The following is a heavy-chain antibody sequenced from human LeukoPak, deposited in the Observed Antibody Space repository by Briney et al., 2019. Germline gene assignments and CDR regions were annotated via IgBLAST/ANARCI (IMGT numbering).Heavy chain of an antibody. D-gene: IGHD6-13*01. Sequence: SETLSLTCTVSGGSISSSSYYWGWIRQPPGKGLEWIGYIYYSGSTNYNPSLKSRVTISVDTSKNQFSLKLSSVTAADTAVYYCARDGGVAAAGMDAFDIWGQGTMVTVSS. CDR3: ARDGGVAAAGMDAFDI. V-gene: IGHV4-61*01. CDR1: GGSISSSSYY. CDR2: IYYSGST. J-gene: IGHJ3*02.